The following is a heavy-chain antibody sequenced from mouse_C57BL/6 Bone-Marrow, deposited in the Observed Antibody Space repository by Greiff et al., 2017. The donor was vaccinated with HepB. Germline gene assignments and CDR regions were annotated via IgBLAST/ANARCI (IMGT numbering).Heavy chain of an antibody. J-gene: IGHJ1*03. CDR2: FYPGSGSI. V-gene: IGHV1-62-2*01. D-gene: IGHD1-1*01. Sequence: VQLQQSGAELVKPGASVKLSCKASGYTFTDYTIHWVKQRSGQGLEWIGWFYPGSGSIKYNEKFKDKATLTADKSSSTVYMELSRLTSEDSAVYFCARHETFSYGRSYGYFDVWGTGTTVTVSS. CDR1: GYTFTDYT. CDR3: ARHETFSYGRSYGYFDV.